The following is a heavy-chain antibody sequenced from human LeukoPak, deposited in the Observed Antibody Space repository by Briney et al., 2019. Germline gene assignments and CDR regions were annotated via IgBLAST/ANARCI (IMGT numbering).Heavy chain of an antibody. D-gene: IGHD6-6*01. CDR3: ARDRDSSSHYFDL. Sequence: XXSLRLSCAASRFTFRSHGMHWVRQAPGKGLEWVAVIWYDGSEKYYGDSVKGRFTVSRDNSKNMLYLQMNSLRAEDTAVYYCARDRDSSSHYFDLWGQGALVTVSS. V-gene: IGHV3-33*01. CDR1: RFTFRSHG. CDR2: IWYDGSEK. J-gene: IGHJ4*02.